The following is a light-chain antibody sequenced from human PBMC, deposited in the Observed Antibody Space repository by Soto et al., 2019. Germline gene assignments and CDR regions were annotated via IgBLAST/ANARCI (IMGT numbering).Light chain of an antibody. CDR3: SSYTSSTTLL. CDR1: SSDVGGYNC. J-gene: IGLJ2*01. V-gene: IGLV2-14*03. Sequence: QSALTQPASVSGSPGQSITISCTGTSSDVGGYNCVCWYQQHPGKAPKLIIYDVSNRPSGVSNRFSGSKSGNTASLTISGLQDEDEADYYCSSYTSSTTLLFGGGTKLTVL. CDR2: DVS.